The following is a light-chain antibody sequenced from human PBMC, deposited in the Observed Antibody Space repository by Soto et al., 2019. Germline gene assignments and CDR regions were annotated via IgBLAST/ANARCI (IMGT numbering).Light chain of an antibody. J-gene: IGLJ1*01. CDR3: SSYTSSSTYV. V-gene: IGLV2-14*03. CDR2: DVS. CDR1: SSDVGGYNY. Sequence: QSALTQPAPVSGSPGQSITISCTGTSSDVGGYNYVSWYQHYPGKAPKLLIYDVSNRPSGVSNRFSGSKSGNTASLTISGLQAEDEADYYCSSYTSSSTYVFGTGTKVTVL.